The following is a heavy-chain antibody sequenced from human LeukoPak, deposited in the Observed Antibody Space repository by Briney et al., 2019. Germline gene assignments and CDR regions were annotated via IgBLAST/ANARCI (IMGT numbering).Heavy chain of an antibody. J-gene: IGHJ3*01. CDR1: GGSVSSGGYY. V-gene: IGHV4-31*03. D-gene: IGHD3-10*01. CDR3: ARPLNTVHYTFHV. Sequence: SQTLSLTCTVSGGSVSSGGYYWVWIRQRPGKGLEWIGYIYYTGSTSYNPSLKSRLTIAVDTSKNQFALKLSSVTAADTAVYDFARPLNTVHYTFHVWGQGTMVTVSS. CDR2: IYYTGST.